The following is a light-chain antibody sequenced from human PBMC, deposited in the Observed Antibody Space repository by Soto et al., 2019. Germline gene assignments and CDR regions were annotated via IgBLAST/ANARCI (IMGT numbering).Light chain of an antibody. Sequence: ALTQPASVSGSPGQSITISCTGTSSDVGGYNYVSWYQQHPGKAPKLMIYDVSNRPSGVSNRFSGSKSGNTASLTISGLQAEDEADYYCSSYTSSSTLYVFGTGTKATVL. CDR1: SSDVGGYNY. CDR3: SSYTSSSTLYV. CDR2: DVS. V-gene: IGLV2-14*01. J-gene: IGLJ1*01.